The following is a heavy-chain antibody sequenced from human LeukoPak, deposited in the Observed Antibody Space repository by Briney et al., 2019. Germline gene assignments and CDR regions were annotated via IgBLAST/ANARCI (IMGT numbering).Heavy chain of an antibody. CDR2: ISGSGGST. CDR1: GFTFSSYG. V-gene: IGHV3-23*01. J-gene: IGHJ4*02. Sequence: GGSLRLSCAASGFTFSSYGMSWVRQAPGKGLEWVSAISGSGGSTYYADSVKGRFTISRDNSKNTLYLQMNSLRAEDTAVYYCARGKLWFGEFDYWGQGTLVTVSS. D-gene: IGHD3-10*01. CDR3: ARGKLWFGEFDY.